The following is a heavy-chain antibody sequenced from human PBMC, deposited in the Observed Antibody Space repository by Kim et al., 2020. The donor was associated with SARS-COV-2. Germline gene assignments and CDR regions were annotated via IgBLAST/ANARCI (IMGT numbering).Heavy chain of an antibody. CDR1: GGSFSGYY. Sequence: SETLSLTCAVYGGSFSGYYWSWIRQPPGKGLEWIGEINHSGSTNYNPSLKSRVTISVDTSKNQFSLKLSSVTAADTAVYYCARGRLLWFGELFRNYYGM. CDR3: ARGRLLWFGELFRNYYGM. J-gene: IGHJ6*01. CDR2: INHSGST. D-gene: IGHD3-10*01. V-gene: IGHV4-34*01.